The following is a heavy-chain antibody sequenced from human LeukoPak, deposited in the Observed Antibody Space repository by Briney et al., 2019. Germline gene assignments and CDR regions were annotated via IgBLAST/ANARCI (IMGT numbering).Heavy chain of an antibody. V-gene: IGHV3-23*01. CDR3: AKDHESDGYPCLDH. CDR2: ISASGP. D-gene: IGHD3-22*01. CDR1: GFTFSTYW. J-gene: IGHJ4*02. Sequence: GSLRLSCEVSGFTFSTYWMSWVRQAPGKGLEWVSAISASGPYYADAVRGWFTISRDNSRNTLSLQMDSLRAEDTAVYYCAKDHESDGYPCLDHWGLGTLVTVSS.